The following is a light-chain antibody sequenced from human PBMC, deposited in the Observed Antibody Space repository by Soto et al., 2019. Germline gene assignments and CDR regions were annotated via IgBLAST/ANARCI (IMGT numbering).Light chain of an antibody. CDR2: EGS. J-gene: IGLJ2*01. CDR3: SSYAGSTTYVV. Sequence: QSVLTQPASVSGSPGQSITISCTGTSSDVGSYNLVSWYQQHPGKAPKLMIYEGSKRPSGLSNRFSASKSGNTASLTISGLQAEDEADYYCSSYAGSTTYVVFGGGTKLTVL. CDR1: SSDVGSYNL. V-gene: IGLV2-23*01.